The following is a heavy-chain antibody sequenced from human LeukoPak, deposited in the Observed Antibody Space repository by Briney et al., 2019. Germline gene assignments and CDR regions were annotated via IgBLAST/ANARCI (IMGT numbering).Heavy chain of an antibody. CDR3: AREPAAAIETHFDY. Sequence: PGGSLRLSCAASGFTFSTHGMHWVRQAPGKGLEWVAVIWYDGSNEYYADSVKGRFTISRDNSKNTLYLQMNSLRAEDTAVYYCAREPAAAIETHFDYWGQGTLVTVSS. CDR2: IWYDGSNE. D-gene: IGHD2-2*01. J-gene: IGHJ4*02. V-gene: IGHV3-33*01. CDR1: GFTFSTHG.